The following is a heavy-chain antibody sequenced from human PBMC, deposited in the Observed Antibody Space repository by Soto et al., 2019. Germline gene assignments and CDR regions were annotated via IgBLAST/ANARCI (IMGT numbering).Heavy chain of an antibody. V-gene: IGHV3-11*01. CDR2: ISSSGSTI. CDR1: GFTFSDYY. D-gene: IGHD2-15*01. J-gene: IGHJ3*02. CDR3: ARKRYCSGGSCFHIDI. Sequence: PGGSLRLSCAASGFTFSDYYMSWIRQAPGKGLEWVSYISSSGSTIYYADSVKGRFTISRDNAKNSLYLQMNSLRAEDMAVYYCARKRYCSGGSCFHIDIWGQGTMVTVS.